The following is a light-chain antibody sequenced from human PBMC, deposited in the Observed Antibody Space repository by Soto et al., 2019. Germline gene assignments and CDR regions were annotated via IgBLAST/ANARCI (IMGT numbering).Light chain of an antibody. CDR1: QSVPSNF. V-gene: IGKV3-20*01. CDR2: GVS. CDR3: QQYDSSWT. J-gene: IGKJ1*01. Sequence: EIVLTQSPGTLSLSPGERATLSCRASQSVPSNFLAWYQQTPGQAPILVIEGVSRRATGIPDRFSGSGSGTDFTLTISRLEPEDFAVYYCQQYDSSWTFGQGTKVEIK.